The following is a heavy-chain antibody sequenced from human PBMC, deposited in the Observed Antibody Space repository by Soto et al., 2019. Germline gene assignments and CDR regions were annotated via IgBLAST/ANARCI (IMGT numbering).Heavy chain of an antibody. CDR3: ARGIQLWPYYYYGMDV. J-gene: IGHJ6*02. D-gene: IGHD5-18*01. CDR2: IYSGGST. CDR1: GFTVSSNY. Sequence: GGSLRLSCAASGFTVSSNYMSWVRQAPGKGLEWVSVIYSGGSTYYADSVKGRFTISRDNSKNTLYLQMNSLRAEDTAVYYCARGIQLWPYYYYGMDVCGQGTTVTVSS. V-gene: IGHV3-53*01.